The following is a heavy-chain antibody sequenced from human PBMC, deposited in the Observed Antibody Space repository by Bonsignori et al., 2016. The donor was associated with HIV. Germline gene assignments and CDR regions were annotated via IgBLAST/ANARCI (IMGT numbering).Heavy chain of an antibody. D-gene: IGHD3-22*01. J-gene: IGHJ5*02. V-gene: IGHV1-2*02. CDR3: ARPARRYYHDSSDYVS. CDR2: INPNSGGT. Sequence: WVRQAPGQGLEWMGWINPNSGGTNYAQKFQGRVTMTRDTSISTAYMELSRLRSDDTAVYYCARPARRYYHDSSDYVSWGQGTLVTVSS.